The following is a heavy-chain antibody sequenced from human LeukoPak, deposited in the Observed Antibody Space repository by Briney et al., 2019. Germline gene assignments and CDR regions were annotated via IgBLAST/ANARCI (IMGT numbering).Heavy chain of an antibody. CDR2: MHPNSGNT. CDR1: GYTFTSYD. D-gene: IGHD1-26*01. V-gene: IGHV1-8*03. CDR3: ASLRGDSGSYPDY. Sequence: GASVKVSCKASGYTFTSYDINWVRQATGQGLEWMGWMHPNSGNTGYAQKFQGRVTITRNTSISTAYMELSSLRSEDTAVYYCASLRGDSGSYPDYWGQGTLVTVSS. J-gene: IGHJ4*02.